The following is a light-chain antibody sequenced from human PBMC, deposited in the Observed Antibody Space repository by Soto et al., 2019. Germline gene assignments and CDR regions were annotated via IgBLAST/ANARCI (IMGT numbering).Light chain of an antibody. CDR1: QGIATG. CDR3: QQFNSL. V-gene: IGKV1-13*02. Sequence: IQLTHSASSLSASMGYTVSITCWASQGIATGLAWYQQKPGAPPRLLLYDASILQRVVPSRLSGSGSGTHFILTISNLQPEDFATYYCQQFNSLFGQATRLETK. J-gene: IGKJ5*01. CDR2: DAS.